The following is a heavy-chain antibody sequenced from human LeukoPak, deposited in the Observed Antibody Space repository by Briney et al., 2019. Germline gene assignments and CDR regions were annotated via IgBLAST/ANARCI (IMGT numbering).Heavy chain of an antibody. CDR1: GGSINHHY. CDR2: IYDSGTSATT. CDR3: AEIPRD. Sequence: SETLSLTCTVSGGSINHHYWSWVRQPPGKEPEGIAYIYDSGTSATTADTASLKSRVTISIDASKRQFSLWLDSVPAARAALYYCAEIPRDWGEGTVDSVSS. J-gene: IGHJ4*02. V-gene: IGHV4-59*11.